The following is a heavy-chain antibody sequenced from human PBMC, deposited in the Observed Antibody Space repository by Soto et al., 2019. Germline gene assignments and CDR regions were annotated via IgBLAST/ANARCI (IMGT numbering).Heavy chain of an antibody. Sequence: GGSLRLSCAASGFTFSSYAMSWVRQAPGKGLEWVSAISGSGGSTYYADSVKGRFTISRDNSKNTLYLQMNSLRAEDTAVYYCAKWGLSRGTGPYYDFWRDVWGKGTTVTVSS. V-gene: IGHV3-23*01. D-gene: IGHD3-3*01. CDR1: GFTFSSYA. J-gene: IGHJ6*04. CDR3: AKWGLSRGTGPYYDFWRDV. CDR2: ISGSGGST.